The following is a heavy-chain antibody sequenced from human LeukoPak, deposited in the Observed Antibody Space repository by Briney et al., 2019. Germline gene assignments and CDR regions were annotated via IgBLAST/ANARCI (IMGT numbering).Heavy chain of an antibody. Sequence: PSETLSLTCAVYGGSFSGYYWSWIRQPPGKGLEWIGEINHSGSTNHNPSLKSRVTISVDTSKNQFSLKLSSVTAADTAVYYCARGRWLAYYFDYWGQGTLVTVSS. CDR1: GGSFSGYY. CDR2: INHSGST. V-gene: IGHV4-34*01. CDR3: ARGRWLAYYFDY. D-gene: IGHD6-19*01. J-gene: IGHJ4*02.